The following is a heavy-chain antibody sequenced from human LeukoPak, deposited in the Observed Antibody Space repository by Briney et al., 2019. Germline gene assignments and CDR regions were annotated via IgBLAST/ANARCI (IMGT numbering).Heavy chain of an antibody. CDR1: GYSISSAYY. CDR2: IYHSGNT. Sequence: SETLSLTCTVSGYSISSAYYWGWIRQPPGKGLEWIATIYHSGNTYYNPSLKSRVTISLDTSKNQFSLKLSSVTAADTAVYYCATYSSRWPFDYWGQGTLVTVSS. CDR3: ATYSSRWPFDY. D-gene: IGHD6-19*01. V-gene: IGHV4-38-2*02. J-gene: IGHJ4*02.